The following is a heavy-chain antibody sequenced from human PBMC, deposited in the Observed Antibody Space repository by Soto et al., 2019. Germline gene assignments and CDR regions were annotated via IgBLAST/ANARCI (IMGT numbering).Heavy chain of an antibody. CDR1: GFTFSSYG. J-gene: IGHJ4*02. CDR2: IWYDGRNK. Sequence: QVQLVESGGGVVQPGRSLRLSCAASGFTFSSYGMHWVRQAPGKGPEWAAVIWYDGRNKYYADSVKGRFTIPRDNSKKTLYLQMNSLRAEDTGVYDCERSGIVGSNDGDYFDYWGQGTLVTVTS. V-gene: IGHV3-33*01. D-gene: IGHD1-26*01. CDR3: ERSGIVGSNDGDYFDY.